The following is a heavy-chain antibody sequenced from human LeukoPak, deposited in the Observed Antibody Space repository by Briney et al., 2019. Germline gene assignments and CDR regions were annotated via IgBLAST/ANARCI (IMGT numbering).Heavy chain of an antibody. J-gene: IGHJ6*03. CDR1: GGSISSSSYY. D-gene: IGHD2-2*01. CDR2: IYYSGSN. CDR3: ARGLDQFYYYMDV. Sequence: SETLSLTCTVSGGSISSSSYYWGWIRQPPGKGLHWIVSIYYSGSNYSNPSRKSRVNISVDTSKNQFSLKLSSVTAADTAVYCCARGLDQFYYYMDVWGKGTTVTVSS. V-gene: IGHV4-39*07.